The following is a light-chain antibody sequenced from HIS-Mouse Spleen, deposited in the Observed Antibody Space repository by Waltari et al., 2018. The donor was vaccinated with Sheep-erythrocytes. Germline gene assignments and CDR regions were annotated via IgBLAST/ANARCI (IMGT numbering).Light chain of an antibody. CDR3: QAWDSSTAWV. Sequence: SYELTQPPSVSVSPGQTASITCSGDKLGDKYACCYQQKPGQSPVLVIYQDSKLPSGVPERFSGSNAGNTATLTISGTQAMDEADYYCQAWDSSTAWVFCGGTKLTVL. J-gene: IGLJ3*02. V-gene: IGLV3-1*01. CDR1: KLGDKY. CDR2: QDS.